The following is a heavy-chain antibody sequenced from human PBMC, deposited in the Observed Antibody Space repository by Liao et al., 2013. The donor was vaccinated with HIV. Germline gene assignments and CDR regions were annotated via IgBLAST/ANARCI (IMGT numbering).Heavy chain of an antibody. V-gene: IGHV4-4*07. CDR1: GGSISAYS. D-gene: IGHD3-3*01. CDR3: ARGYNFPGGGEDSFDI. J-gene: IGHJ3*02. CDR2: IYASGST. Sequence: QVQLQESGPGLVKPSETLSLTCTVSGGSISAYSWSWIRQPAGKGLEWIGRIYASGSTKYNPSLKSRVTLSVDSSENQFSLRLSSVTAADTAIYYCARGYNFPGGGEDSFDIWGQG.